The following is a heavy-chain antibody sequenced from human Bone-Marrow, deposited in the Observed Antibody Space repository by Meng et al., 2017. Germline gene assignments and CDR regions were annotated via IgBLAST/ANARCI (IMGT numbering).Heavy chain of an antibody. CDR2: IETKPNNYAT. V-gene: IGHV3-73*01. D-gene: IGHD4-11*01. Sequence: EVQLVESGGGLVKPGGFLRLSCVASGGTFRNFWMTWVRQAPGKGLEWVGRIETKPNNYATSYGESLRGRFTISRDDSKNMAYLQMNSLETEDTALYYCTIYTRGHIWGQGSMVTVSS. CDR3: TIYTRGHI. CDR1: GGTFRNFW. J-gene: IGHJ3*02.